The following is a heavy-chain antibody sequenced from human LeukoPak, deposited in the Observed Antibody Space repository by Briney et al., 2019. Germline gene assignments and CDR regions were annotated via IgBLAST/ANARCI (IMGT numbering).Heavy chain of an antibody. CDR3: AKVPKLGGSGYYFDY. V-gene: IGHV3-23*01. CDR2: ISGSGGST. Sequence: GGSLRLSCAASGFTFSSYAMSWVRQAPGKGLEWVSAISGSGGSTYYADSVKGRFTISRDNSKNTLYLQMNSLRAEDTAVYYCAKVPKLGGSGYYFDYWGQGTLVTVSS. D-gene: IGHD1-26*01. J-gene: IGHJ4*02. CDR1: GFTFSSYA.